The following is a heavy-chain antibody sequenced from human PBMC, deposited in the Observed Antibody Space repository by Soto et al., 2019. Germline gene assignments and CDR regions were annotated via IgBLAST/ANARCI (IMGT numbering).Heavy chain of an antibody. D-gene: IGHD1-26*01. CDR2: IVPMLGTP. CDR1: GGTFDNFI. V-gene: IGHV1-69*01. Sequence: QVQLVQSGAEVKEPGSSVRVSCKASGGTFDNFIMNWVRQTPGQGLEWMGGIVPMLGTPTYAEKFKGRVTISATGSTSTMYMEVTRLRSEDTASYYCARNGTYSSSLSQDAGMDVWGQGTTVTVSS. J-gene: IGHJ6*01. CDR3: ARNGTYSSSLSQDAGMDV.